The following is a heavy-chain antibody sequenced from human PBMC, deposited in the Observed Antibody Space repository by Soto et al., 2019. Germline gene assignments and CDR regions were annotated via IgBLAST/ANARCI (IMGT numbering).Heavy chain of an antibody. CDR1: GVPISSSSW. Sequence: QVQLQESGPGLVKPSGTLSLTCTVSGVPISSSSWWTWVRQPPGKGLEWVGEIYHSGSTNYNPSLKSRVAISVGKSKNHFSLKLTSVTAADTAVYYCAGGFGSGHYDYWGQGTLVTVSS. CDR2: IYHSGST. V-gene: IGHV4-4*02. J-gene: IGHJ4*02. D-gene: IGHD3-10*01. CDR3: AGGFGSGHYDY.